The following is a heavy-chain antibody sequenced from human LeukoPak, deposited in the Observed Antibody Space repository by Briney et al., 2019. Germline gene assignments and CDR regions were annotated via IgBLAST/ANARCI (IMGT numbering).Heavy chain of an antibody. D-gene: IGHD4-17*01. CDR3: VRDMTTATTCYLQH. CDR2: ISGRNSYI. CDR1: GFTFSSYS. J-gene: IGHJ1*01. Sequence: GGSLRLSCAASGFTFSSYSMNWVRQAPGKWLEWVSAISGRNSYIYYADSVKGRFTISRDNAENSLYLQMNSLRAEDTAVYYCVRDMTTATTCYLQHWGQGTLVTVSS. V-gene: IGHV3-21*01.